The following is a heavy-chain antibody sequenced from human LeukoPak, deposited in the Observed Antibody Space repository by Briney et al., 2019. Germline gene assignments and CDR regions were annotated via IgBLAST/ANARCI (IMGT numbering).Heavy chain of an antibody. D-gene: IGHD4-17*01. CDR2: IYYSGST. V-gene: IGHV4-39*01. Sequence: SETLSLTCIVSGGSISSSSYYWGWIRQPPGKGLEGIGRIYYSGSTNYNPSLKSRVSISVDTSKNQFSLKLSAVTAADTAVYYCARLHDYGDYDADHWGQGTLVTVSS. J-gene: IGHJ5*02. CDR3: ARLHDYGDYDADH. CDR1: GGSISSSSYY.